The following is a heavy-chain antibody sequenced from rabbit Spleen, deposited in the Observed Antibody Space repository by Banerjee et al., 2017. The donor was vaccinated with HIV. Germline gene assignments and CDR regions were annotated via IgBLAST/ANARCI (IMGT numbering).Heavy chain of an antibody. V-gene: IGHV1S40*01. J-gene: IGHJ4*01. CDR3: ARNDERLNDPFTL. Sequence: QSLEESGGDLVKPGASLTLTCTASGVSFSSSSYMCWVRQAPGKGLEWIACIDTGSSGFTYFATWAKGRFTCSKTSSTTVTLQMTRLTAADTATYFCARNDERLNDPFTLWGQGTLVTVS. D-gene: IGHD2-1*01. CDR2: IDTGSSGFT. CDR1: GVSFSSSSY.